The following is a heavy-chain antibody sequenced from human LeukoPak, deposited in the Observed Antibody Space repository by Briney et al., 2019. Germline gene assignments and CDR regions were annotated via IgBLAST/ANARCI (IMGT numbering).Heavy chain of an antibody. D-gene: IGHD6-13*01. CDR1: GGSISSGSYY. Sequence: SETLSLTCTVSGGSISSGSYYWSWIRQPAGKGLEWIGRIYTSGSTDYNPSLKSRVTISVDTSKNQFSLKLSSVTAADTAVYYCARVGAGIKQQLANWFDPWGQGTLVTVSS. CDR3: ARVGAGIKQQLANWFDP. J-gene: IGHJ5*02. V-gene: IGHV4-61*02. CDR2: IYTSGST.